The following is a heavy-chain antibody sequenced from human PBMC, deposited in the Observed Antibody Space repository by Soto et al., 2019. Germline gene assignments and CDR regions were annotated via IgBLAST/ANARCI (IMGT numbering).Heavy chain of an antibody. CDR2: ISHSGST. D-gene: IGHD6-13*01. Sequence: QVQLQESGPGLVKPSETLSLPCGVSGGSISNNYWSWIRPPPGKGLEWIGYISHSGSTNYNPSLKSRVTISVDTSKKQFSLKLNSVTAADTAVYYCARGGTYSRLIIGDWFDPWGQGTLVTVAS. CDR3: ARGGTYSRLIIGDWFDP. J-gene: IGHJ5*02. V-gene: IGHV4-59*01. CDR1: GGSISNNY.